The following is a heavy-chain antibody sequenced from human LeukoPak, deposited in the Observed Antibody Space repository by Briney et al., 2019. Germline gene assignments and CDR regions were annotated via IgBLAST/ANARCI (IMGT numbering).Heavy chain of an antibody. J-gene: IGHJ4*02. V-gene: IGHV3-30-3*01. D-gene: IGHD1-26*01. CDR2: ISYDGSNK. CDR3: ARESGSYYYFDY. CDR1: GFTFSSYA. Sequence: GGSLRLSCAASGFTFSSYAMHWVRQAPGKGLKWVAVISYDGSNKYYADSVKGRFTISRDNSKNTLYLQMNSLKAEDTAVYYCARESGSYYYFDYWGQGTLVTVSS.